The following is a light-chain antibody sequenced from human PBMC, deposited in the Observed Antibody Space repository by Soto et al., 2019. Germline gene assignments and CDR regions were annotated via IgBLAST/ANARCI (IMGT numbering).Light chain of an antibody. CDR2: DVS. CDR3: CSFAGSYTYV. V-gene: IGLV2-11*01. Sequence: QSALTQPRSVSGSPGQSVTISCTGTSGDVGRYDYVSWYQQHPGKAPKLIIYDVSERPSGVPDRFSGSKFGNTASLTISGLQAEDEADYSCCSFAGSYTYVFGTGTKVTVL. CDR1: SGDVGRYDY. J-gene: IGLJ1*01.